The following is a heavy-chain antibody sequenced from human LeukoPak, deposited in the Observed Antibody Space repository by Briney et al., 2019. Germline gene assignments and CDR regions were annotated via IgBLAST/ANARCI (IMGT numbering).Heavy chain of an antibody. CDR1: GFTFSSYA. CDR3: AKEASSTYYYDSNPHKGIFDY. V-gene: IGHV3-23*01. J-gene: IGHJ4*02. CDR2: ISGSGGST. Sequence: PGGSLRLSCAGSGFTFSSYAMSWVRQAPGKGLEWVSAISGSGGSTYYADSVKGRSTISRDNSKNTLYLQMNSLRAEDTAVYYCAKEASSTYYYDSNPHKGIFDYWGQGTLVTVSS. D-gene: IGHD3-22*01.